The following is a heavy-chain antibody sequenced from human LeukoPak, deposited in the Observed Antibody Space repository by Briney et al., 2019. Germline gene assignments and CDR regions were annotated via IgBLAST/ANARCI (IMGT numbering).Heavy chain of an antibody. V-gene: IGHV3-21*01. CDR2: ISSSSSHM. Sequence: GGSLRLSCAASGFTFKIYSMNWVRQAPGKGLEWVSSISSSSSHMYYADSVKGRFTISRDNAKNSLYLQMNTLRAEDTAVYYFARVDTSSHFCDYWGQGNLVTVSS. CDR3: ARVDTSSHFCDY. CDR1: GFTFKIYS. D-gene: IGHD6-6*01. J-gene: IGHJ4*02.